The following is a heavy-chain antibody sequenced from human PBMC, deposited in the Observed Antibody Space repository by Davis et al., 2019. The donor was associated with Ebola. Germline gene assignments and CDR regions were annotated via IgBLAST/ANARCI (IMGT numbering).Heavy chain of an antibody. CDR2: ISAYNGNT. CDR3: ARDPLAYSSSPDGMDV. D-gene: IGHD6-13*01. CDR1: GYTFSSYG. J-gene: IGHJ6*02. V-gene: IGHV1-18*01. Sequence: ASVKVSCKVSGYTFSSYGISWVRQAPGQGLEWMGWISAYNGNTNYAQKLQVRFTMTTDTSTSTAYMDLRSLRSDDTAVYYCARDPLAYSSSPDGMDVWGQGTTVTVSS.